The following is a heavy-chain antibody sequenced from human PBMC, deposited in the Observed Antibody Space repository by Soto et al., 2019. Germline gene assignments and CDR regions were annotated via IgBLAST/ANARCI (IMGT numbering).Heavy chain of an antibody. CDR1: GGTFSSYT. CDR2: IIPILGIA. J-gene: IGHJ6*02. CDR3: ARNMYSCGPYGMDV. Sequence: QVQLVQSGAEVKKPGSSVKVSCKASGGTFSSYTISWVRQTPGQGLEWMGRIIPILGIANYAQKFQGRVTITADKSTSTAYIELSSLRSEDSAVYYCARNMYSCGPYGMDVWGQGTTVTVSS. D-gene: IGHD6-19*01. V-gene: IGHV1-69*02.